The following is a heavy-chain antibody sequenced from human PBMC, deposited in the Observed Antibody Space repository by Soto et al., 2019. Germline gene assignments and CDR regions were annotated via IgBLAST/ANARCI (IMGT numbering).Heavy chain of an antibody. CDR3: ARLVAARPGYYYGMDV. CDR1: GYSFTSYW. Sequence: GESLKISCKGSGYSFTSYWIGRVRQMPGKGLEWMGIIYPGDSDTRYSPSFQGQVTISADKSISTAYLQWSSLKASDTAMYYCARLVAARPGYYYGMDVWGQGTTVTVSS. CDR2: IYPGDSDT. V-gene: IGHV5-51*01. J-gene: IGHJ6*02. D-gene: IGHD6-6*01.